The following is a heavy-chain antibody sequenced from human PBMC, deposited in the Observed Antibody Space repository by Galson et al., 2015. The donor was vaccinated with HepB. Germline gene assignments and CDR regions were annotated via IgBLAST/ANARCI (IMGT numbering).Heavy chain of an antibody. CDR1: GYTLTELS. V-gene: IGHV1-24*01. CDR3: ATKRAPGPAAISDAFDI. D-gene: IGHD2-2*01. J-gene: IGHJ3*02. CDR2: FDPEDGET. Sequence: SCKVSGYTLTELSMHWVRQAPGKGLEWMGGFDPEDGETIYAQKFQGRVTMTEDTSTDTAYMELSSLRSEDTAVYYCATKRAPGPAAISDAFDIWGQGTMVTVSS.